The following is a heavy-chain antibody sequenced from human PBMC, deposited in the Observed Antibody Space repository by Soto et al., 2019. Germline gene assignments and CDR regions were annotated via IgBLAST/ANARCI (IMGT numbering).Heavy chain of an antibody. Sequence: SETLSLTCAVYGGSFSGYYWSWIRQPPGKGLEWIGEINHSGSTNYNPSLKSRVTISVDTSKNQFSLKLSSVTAADTAVYYCARDAVSPKYYFDYWGQGTLVTVSS. CDR1: GGSFSGYY. CDR2: INHSGST. V-gene: IGHV4-34*01. CDR3: ARDAVSPKYYFDY. J-gene: IGHJ4*02.